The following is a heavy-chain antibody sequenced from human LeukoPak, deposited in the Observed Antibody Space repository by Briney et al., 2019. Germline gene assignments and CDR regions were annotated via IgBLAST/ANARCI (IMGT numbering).Heavy chain of an antibody. CDR3: AKGESHDSGPGLH. CDR2: ISGDGGST. V-gene: IGHV3-43*02. Sequence: GGSLRLSWAASALTFDNYAMDWVRHAPGEWLEWVSFISGDGGSTYYADCVKGRFTISRDNNKNSLYLQMNSLRTEDTALYYCAKGESHDSGPGLHWGQGTLVTVSS. J-gene: IGHJ4*02. D-gene: IGHD3-22*01. CDR1: ALTFDNYA.